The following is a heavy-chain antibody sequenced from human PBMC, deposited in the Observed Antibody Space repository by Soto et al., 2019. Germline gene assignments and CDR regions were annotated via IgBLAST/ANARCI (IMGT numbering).Heavy chain of an antibody. CDR3: ARDLRHSSSWKYYYYYGMDV. CDR1: GGTFSSYA. D-gene: IGHD6-13*01. CDR2: IIPIFGTA. J-gene: IGHJ6*02. Sequence: QVQLVQSGAEVKKPGSSVKVSCKASGGTFSSYAISWVRQAPGQGLEWMGGIIPIFGTANYAQKFQGRVTITADESTSTAYMELSSLRSQDTAVYYCARDLRHSSSWKYYYYYGMDVWGHGTTVTVSS. V-gene: IGHV1-69*01.